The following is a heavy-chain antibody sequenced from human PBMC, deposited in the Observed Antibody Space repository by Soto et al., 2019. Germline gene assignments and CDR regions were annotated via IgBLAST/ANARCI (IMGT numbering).Heavy chain of an antibody. CDR2: ISYDGSNK. J-gene: IGHJ4*02. Sequence: QVQLVESGGGVVQPGRSLRLSCAASGFTFSSYGMHWVRQAPGKGLEWVAVISYDGSNKYYADSVKGRFTISRDNSKTTLYLQRNSLRAEDTAVYYCAKLPDSSGYYPDYWGQGTLVTVSS. V-gene: IGHV3-30*18. CDR1: GFTFSSYG. CDR3: AKLPDSSGYYPDY. D-gene: IGHD3-22*01.